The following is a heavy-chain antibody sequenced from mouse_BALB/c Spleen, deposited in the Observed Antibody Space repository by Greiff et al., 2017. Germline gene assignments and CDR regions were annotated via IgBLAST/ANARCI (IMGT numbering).Heavy chain of an antibody. CDR1: GFTFSSFG. CDR3: ARNWGYYFDY. CDR2: ISSGSSTI. Sequence: EVQLVESGGGLVQPGGSRKLSCAASGFTFSSFGMHWVRQAPEKGLEWVAYISSGSSTIYYADTVKGRFTISRDNPKNTLFLQMTSLRSEDTAMYYCARNWGYYFDYWGQGTTLTVSS. V-gene: IGHV5-17*02. D-gene: IGHD4-1*01. J-gene: IGHJ2*01.